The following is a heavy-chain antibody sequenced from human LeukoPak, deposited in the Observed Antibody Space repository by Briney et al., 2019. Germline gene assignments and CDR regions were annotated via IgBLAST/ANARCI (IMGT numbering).Heavy chain of an antibody. CDR3: AILYCTSSSCPRGY. D-gene: IGHD2-2*01. Sequence: PGGSLRLSCAASGFTFSRNAMSWVRQAPGKGLEWVSAISDSGGSTYYADSVKGRFTISRDNSKNTLYLQMNSLRVEDTAVYYCAILYCTSSSCPRGYWGQGTLVTVSS. CDR2: ISDSGGST. V-gene: IGHV3-23*01. J-gene: IGHJ4*02. CDR1: GFTFSRNA.